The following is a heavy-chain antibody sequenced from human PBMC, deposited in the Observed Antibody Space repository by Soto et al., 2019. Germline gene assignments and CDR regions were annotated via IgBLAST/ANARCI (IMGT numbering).Heavy chain of an antibody. CDR3: ARGGEGATPFYYYYGMDV. Sequence: ASVKVSCKASGYTFTGYYMHWVRQAPGQGLEWMGWINPNSGGTNYAQKFQGWVTMTRDTSISTAYMELSRLRSDDTAVYYCARGGEGATPFYYYYGMDVWGQGTTVTVSS. CDR2: INPNSGGT. D-gene: IGHD1-26*01. J-gene: IGHJ6*02. CDR1: GYTFTGYY. V-gene: IGHV1-2*04.